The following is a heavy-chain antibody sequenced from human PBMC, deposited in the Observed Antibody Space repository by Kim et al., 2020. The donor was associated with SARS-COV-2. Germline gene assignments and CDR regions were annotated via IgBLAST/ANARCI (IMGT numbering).Heavy chain of an antibody. D-gene: IGHD2-15*01. J-gene: IGHJ4*02. CDR3: ACTVVGRGKKFDY. Sequence: YAQKFQGRVTITADESTSTAYMELSSLRSEDTAVYYCACTVVGRGKKFDYWGQGTLVTVSS. V-gene: IGHV1-69*01.